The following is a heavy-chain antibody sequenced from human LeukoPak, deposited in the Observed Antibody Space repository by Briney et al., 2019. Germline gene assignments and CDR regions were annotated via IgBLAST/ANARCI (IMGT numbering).Heavy chain of an antibody. CDR1: GYTLTELS. CDR3: ATDFWRAVAGTA. CDR2: FDPEDGET. D-gene: IGHD6-19*01. Sequence: ASVKVSCKVSGYTLTELSMHWVRQAPGKGLEWMGGFDPEDGETIYAPKFQGRVTMTEDTSTDTAYMELSSLRSEDTAVYYCATDFWRAVAGTAWGQGTLVTVSS. V-gene: IGHV1-24*01. J-gene: IGHJ4*02.